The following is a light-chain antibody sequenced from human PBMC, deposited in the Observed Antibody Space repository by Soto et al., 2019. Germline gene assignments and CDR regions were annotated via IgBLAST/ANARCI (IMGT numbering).Light chain of an antibody. CDR1: SSDVGAYNY. CDR2: VVS. J-gene: IGLJ1*01. CDR3: SSFSSSSTRYN. Sequence: QSALTQPASVSGSPGQSITISCTGTSSDVGAYNYVSWYQQHPGEAPKLLIFVVSNRPSGVSNRFSGSKSGNTASLTISGLQAEDEADYYCSSFSSSSTRYNLGTGTKLTVL. V-gene: IGLV2-14*01.